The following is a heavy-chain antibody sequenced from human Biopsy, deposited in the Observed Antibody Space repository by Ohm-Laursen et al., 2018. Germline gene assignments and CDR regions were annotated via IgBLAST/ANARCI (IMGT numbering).Heavy chain of an antibody. CDR3: AKNLAVSSYALDI. CDR1: GASVTSGSYY. Sequence: SETLSLTCTVSGASVTSGSYYWSWIRQPPGKALEWIGYIYFTGRTSYNPSLKSRVTISVDTSKNQFSLKLGSVTAADTAVYYCAKNLAVSSYALDIWGQGTMVTVSS. J-gene: IGHJ3*02. V-gene: IGHV4-61*01. CDR2: IYFTGRT. D-gene: IGHD2/OR15-2a*01.